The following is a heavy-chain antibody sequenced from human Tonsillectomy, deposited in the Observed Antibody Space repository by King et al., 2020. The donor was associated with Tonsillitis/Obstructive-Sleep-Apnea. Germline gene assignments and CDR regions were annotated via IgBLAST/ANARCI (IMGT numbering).Heavy chain of an antibody. CDR1: GGSFSGYY. D-gene: IGHD2-2*01. CDR3: ARGDCSSTSCYESRHFDY. V-gene: IGHV4-34*01. J-gene: IGHJ4*02. Sequence: VQLQQWGAGLLKPSETLSLTCAVYGGSFSGYYWSWIRQPPEKGLECIGEINHSGSTNSNPSVTSRVTISVDTSKNQYSLKLSSVTAADTAVYYSARGDCSSTSCYESRHFDYWGQGTLVTVSS. CDR2: INHSGST.